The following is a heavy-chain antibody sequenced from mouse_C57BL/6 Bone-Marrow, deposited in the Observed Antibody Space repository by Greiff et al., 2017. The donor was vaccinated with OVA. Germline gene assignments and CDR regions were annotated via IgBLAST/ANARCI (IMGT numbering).Heavy chain of an antibody. CDR3: APTGTWFAY. D-gene: IGHD4-1*02. CDR2: IDPSDSYT. J-gene: IGHJ3*01. V-gene: IGHV1-50*01. Sequence: QVQLQQPGAELVKPGASVKLSCKASGYTFTSYWMQWVKQRPGQGLEWIGEIDPSDSYTNYNQKFKGKATLTVDTSSSTAYMQLSSLTSEDSAVFYCAPTGTWFAYWGQGTLVTVSA. CDR1: GYTFTSYW.